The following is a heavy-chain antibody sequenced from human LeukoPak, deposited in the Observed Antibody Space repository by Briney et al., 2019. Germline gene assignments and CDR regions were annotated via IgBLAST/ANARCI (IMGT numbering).Heavy chain of an antibody. CDR2: IYYSGST. CDR3: ARQHYYGSGRRDAFDI. Sequence: PSETLSLTCTVSGGSISSSSYYWGWIRQPPGKGLEWIGNIYYSGSTNYNPSLKSRVTISVDTSKNQFSLKLSSVTAADTAVYYCARQHYYGSGRRDAFDIWGQGTMVTVSS. J-gene: IGHJ3*02. D-gene: IGHD3-10*01. V-gene: IGHV4-39*01. CDR1: GGSISSSSYY.